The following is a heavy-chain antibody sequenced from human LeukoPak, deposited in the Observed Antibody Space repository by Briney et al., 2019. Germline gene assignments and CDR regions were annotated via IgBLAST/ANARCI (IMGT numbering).Heavy chain of an antibody. D-gene: IGHD3-3*01. CDR3: ARGRITIFGVALYGMDV. V-gene: IGHV3-48*01. J-gene: IGHJ6*02. CDR2: ISSSSSTI. Sequence: PGGSLRLSCAASGFTFSSYSMNWVRQAPGKGLEWVSYISSSSSTIYYADSVKGRFTISRDNAKNSLYLQMNRLRAEDTAVYYCARGRITIFGVALYGMDVWGQGTTVTVSS. CDR1: GFTFSSYS.